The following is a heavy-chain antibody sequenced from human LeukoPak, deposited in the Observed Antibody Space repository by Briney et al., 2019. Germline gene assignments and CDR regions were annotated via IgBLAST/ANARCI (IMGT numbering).Heavy chain of an antibody. CDR3: AKEQSSGWYRVADH. D-gene: IGHD6-19*01. J-gene: IGHJ4*02. CDR2: ILYDSSKE. CDR1: VFTFRSAG. Sequence: GWSLRLPCAASVFTFRSAGMLWVRQAPGKALEWVGVILYDSSKESYPDSVKGRFTITRDNSKDTLYLQMNSLRVEDTAVYYCAKEQSSGWYRVADHWGQGTLVTVSS. V-gene: IGHV3-30*18.